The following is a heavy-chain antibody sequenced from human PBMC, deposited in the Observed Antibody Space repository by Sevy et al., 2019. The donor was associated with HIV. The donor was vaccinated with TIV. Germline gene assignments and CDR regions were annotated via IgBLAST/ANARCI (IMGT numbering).Heavy chain of an antibody. D-gene: IGHD6-13*01. V-gene: IGHV3-30*02. J-gene: IGHJ4*02. Sequence: GGSLRLSCAASGFTFSNYGMHWVRQVPGKGLEWATFIRYDGSDKYYAASVKRRFTISRDDSKNTLYLQMDSLRPEDTAIYYCAKDLAGPGRRYFDSWGQGTLVTVSS. CDR1: GFTFSNYG. CDR2: IRYDGSDK. CDR3: AKDLAGPGRRYFDS.